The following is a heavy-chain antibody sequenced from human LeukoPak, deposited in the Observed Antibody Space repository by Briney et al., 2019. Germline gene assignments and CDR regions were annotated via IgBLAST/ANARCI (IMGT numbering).Heavy chain of an antibody. CDR2: IKQDGSEK. V-gene: IGHV3-7*01. J-gene: IGHJ4*02. D-gene: IGHD3-16*01. CDR1: GFSVSGYW. CDR3: ARDLRGSPDY. Sequence: GGSLRLSCAVSGFSVSGYWMTWVRQAPGKGLEWVANIKQDGSEKNYVDSVKGRFTISRDNAKNTLYLQMNSLRAEDTAVYYCARDLRGSPDYWGQGTLVTVSS.